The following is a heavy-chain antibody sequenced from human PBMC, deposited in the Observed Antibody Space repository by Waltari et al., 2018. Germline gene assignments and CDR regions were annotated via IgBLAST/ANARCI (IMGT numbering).Heavy chain of an antibody. CDR1: GYTLTELS. CDR3: ATDSPGVGSLGY. V-gene: IGHV1-24*01. CDR2: FDPEEVET. D-gene: IGHD1-26*01. J-gene: IGHJ4*02. Sequence: QVQLVQSGAEVKKPGASVKVSCKVSGYTLTELSMHWVRQAPGKGLEWMGGFDPEEVETIYAQKFQCRVTMTEDTSTDTAYMELSSLRSEDTAVYYCATDSPGVGSLGYWGQGTLVTVSS.